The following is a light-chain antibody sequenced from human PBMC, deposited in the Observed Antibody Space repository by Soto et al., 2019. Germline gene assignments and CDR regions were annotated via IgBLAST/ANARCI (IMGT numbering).Light chain of an antibody. J-gene: IGLJ2*01. CDR3: SSYTGSSTLVV. V-gene: IGLV2-14*01. CDR1: SSDVGGYNY. CDR2: DVS. Sequence: QSALTQPASVSGSPGQSITISCTGTSSDVGGYNYVSWYQQHPGKAPKLMIYDVSNRPSGVSNRFSGSKSGNTASLTISGLQAEAGADYYCSSYTGSSTLVVFGGGTKLPVL.